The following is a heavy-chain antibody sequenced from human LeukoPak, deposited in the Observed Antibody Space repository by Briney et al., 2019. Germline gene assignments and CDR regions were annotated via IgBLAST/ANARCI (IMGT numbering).Heavy chain of an antibody. J-gene: IGHJ4*02. CDR3: PGWALDY. CDR2: INQDATEK. V-gene: IGHV3-7*01. CDR1: GFTFSHYW. D-gene: IGHD1-26*01. Sequence: PGGSLRLSCAVSGFTFSHYWMSWVRQAPGKGLEWMAIINQDATEKHYADSVKGRFTISRDNTKYSLYLQMNSLRAEDTAVYYCPGWALDYWGQGTLVAVSS.